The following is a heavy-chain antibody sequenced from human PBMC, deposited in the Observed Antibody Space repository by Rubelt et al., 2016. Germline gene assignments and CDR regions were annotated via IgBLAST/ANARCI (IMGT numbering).Heavy chain of an antibody. Sequence: QVQLQESGPGLVKPSETLSLTCTVSGGSISTYYWSWIRQPPGKGLEWIGYISSGGSTNYNPSLKSRVTTSVDTSKNQFSLRLTSVTAADTAVYYCARHKRFADFHDDYDVWGQGTLVTVSS. D-gene: IGHD3-10*01. CDR3: ARHKRFADFHDDYDV. CDR2: ISSGGST. CDR1: GGSISTYY. V-gene: IGHV4-59*08. J-gene: IGHJ3*01.